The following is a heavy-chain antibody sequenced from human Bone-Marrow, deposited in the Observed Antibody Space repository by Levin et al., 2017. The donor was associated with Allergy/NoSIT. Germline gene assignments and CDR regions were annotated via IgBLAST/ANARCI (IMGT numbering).Heavy chain of an antibody. V-gene: IGHV4-31*03. Sequence: SETLSLTCNVSGGSISSGYFYWNWIRQHPGKGLEWIGYIYDSVNTYYNPSLKSRVTMSVDTSKNQFSLKLTSLTAADTAVYYCARAASYDSSGFYGADYFDYWGQGTLVAVSS. D-gene: IGHD3-22*01. CDR2: IYDSVNT. J-gene: IGHJ4*02. CDR1: GGSISSGYFY. CDR3: ARAASYDSSGFYGADYFDY.